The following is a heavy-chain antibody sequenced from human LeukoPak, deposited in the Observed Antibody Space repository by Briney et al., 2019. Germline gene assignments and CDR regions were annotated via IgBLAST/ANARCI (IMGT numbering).Heavy chain of an antibody. D-gene: IGHD6-13*01. CDR3: ARGGYSSSWYHDS. Sequence: GSLRLSCAASGFTFNNYAMTWVRQAPGKGLEWVSSISSSSSYMYYADSVKGRFTISRDNAKNSLYMQVNSLRAEDTAVYYCARGGYSSSWYHDSWGQGTLVTVSS. V-gene: IGHV3-21*01. J-gene: IGHJ4*02. CDR2: ISSSSSYM. CDR1: GFTFNNYA.